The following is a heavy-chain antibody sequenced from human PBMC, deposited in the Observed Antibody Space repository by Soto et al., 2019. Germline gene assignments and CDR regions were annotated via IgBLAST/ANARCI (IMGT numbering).Heavy chain of an antibody. CDR2: IYYSGST. CDR3: ARRQNYYDSSHIDY. V-gene: IGHV4-39*01. J-gene: IGHJ4*02. CDR1: GGSISSSSYY. Sequence: QLQLQESGPGLVKPSETLSLTCTVSGGSISSSSYYWGWIRQPPGKGLEWIGSIYYSGSTYYNPCLTSRVTISVDTSKNQFSLKLSSVTAADTAVYYCARRQNYYDSSHIDYWGQGTLVTVSS. D-gene: IGHD3-22*01.